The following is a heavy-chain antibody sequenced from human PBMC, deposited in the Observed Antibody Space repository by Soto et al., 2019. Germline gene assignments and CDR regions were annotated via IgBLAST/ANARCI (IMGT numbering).Heavy chain of an antibody. CDR1: GFTVTSSD. Sequence: EVQLVESGGGLVQPGGSLRLSCAASGFTVTSSDMNWVRQAPGKGLEWVSLLYRDGSPYHADSVKGRFSISRDSSKNSLYLEMNNLRAEDTAVYYCARGEDYFDFWGQGSLVTVSS. CDR3: ARGEDYFDF. J-gene: IGHJ4*02. V-gene: IGHV3-66*01. CDR2: LYRDGSP.